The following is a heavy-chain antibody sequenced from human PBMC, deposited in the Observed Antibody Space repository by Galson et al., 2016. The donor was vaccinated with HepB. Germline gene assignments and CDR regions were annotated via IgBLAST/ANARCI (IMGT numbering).Heavy chain of an antibody. Sequence: SLRLSCAASGFTFSDCAMSWVRQAPGKGLEWLSSISASSGTIYYADSVKGRFIISRDNSQNTLYLQMNSLSPEDTATYYCATGAWLYKNPDYWGQGTLVSVSS. D-gene: IGHD1-1*01. V-gene: IGHV3-23*01. J-gene: IGHJ4*02. CDR2: ISASSGTI. CDR1: GFTFSDCA. CDR3: ATGAWLYKNPDY.